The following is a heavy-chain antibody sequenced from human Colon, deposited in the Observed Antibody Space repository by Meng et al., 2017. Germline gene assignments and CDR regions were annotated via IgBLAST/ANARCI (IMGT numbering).Heavy chain of an antibody. CDR1: GASVSSGDYY. V-gene: IGHV4-61*08. J-gene: IGHJ5*02. Sequence: QVQLQEPGPGLVRPSETLSPPCTVSGASVSSGDYYWSWIRQPPGKGLEWLGYIYYTGNTNYNPSLKNRVTISLDTSNNQFSLKLTSMTAADAAIYYCARVNGDFDEAWFDPWGQGTLVTVSS. CDR2: IYYTGNT. D-gene: IGHD2-21*02. CDR3: ARVNGDFDEAWFDP.